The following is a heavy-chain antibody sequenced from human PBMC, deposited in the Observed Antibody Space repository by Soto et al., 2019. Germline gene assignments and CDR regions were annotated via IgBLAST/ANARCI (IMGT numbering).Heavy chain of an antibody. J-gene: IGHJ5*02. V-gene: IGHV1-8*01. D-gene: IGHD6-13*01. Sequence: ASVKVSCKASGYTFTSYDINWVRQATGQGLEWMGWMNPNSANTGYAQKFQGRVTMTRNTSISTAYMELTSLGSEDTAVYYCARARHSSSGWFDPWGQGTLVTVSS. CDR1: GYTFTSYD. CDR2: MNPNSANT. CDR3: ARARHSSSGWFDP.